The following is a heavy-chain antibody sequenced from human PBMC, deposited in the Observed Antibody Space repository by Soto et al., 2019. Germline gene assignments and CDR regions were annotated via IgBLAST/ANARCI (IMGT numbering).Heavy chain of an antibody. CDR1: GFVFGNYA. J-gene: IGHJ6*02. V-gene: IGHV3-23*01. CDR3: AKGHTIIGVDPYYYTMDV. Sequence: GSLILSCAASGFVFGNYAMTWVRQAPGKGLEWVSGVSGSGRITHYADSVKGRFTISRDNSNNTLFLQMSRLRAEDTAVYHCAKGHTIIGVDPYYYTMDVRGQGTKVTVSS. D-gene: IGHD3-3*01. CDR2: VSGSGRIT.